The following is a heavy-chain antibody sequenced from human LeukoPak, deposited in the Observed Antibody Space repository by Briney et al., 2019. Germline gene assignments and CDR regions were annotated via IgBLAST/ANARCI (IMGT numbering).Heavy chain of an antibody. CDR2: INHSGST. CDR1: GGSFSGYY. V-gene: IGHV4-34*01. Sequence: SETLSLTCAVYGGSFSGYYWSWIRQPPGKGLEWIGEINHSGSTNYNPSLKSRVTISVDTPKNQFSLKLSSVTAADTAVYYCARGPHYYYYDSSGPHDHYFDYWGLGTLVTVSS. CDR3: ARGPHYYYYDSSGPHDHYFDY. J-gene: IGHJ4*02. D-gene: IGHD3-22*01.